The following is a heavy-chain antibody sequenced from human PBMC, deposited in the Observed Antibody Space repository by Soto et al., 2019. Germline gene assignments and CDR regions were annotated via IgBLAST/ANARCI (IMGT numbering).Heavy chain of an antibody. V-gene: IGHV3-33*01. J-gene: IGHJ4*02. CDR2: IWYDGSNK. CDR1: GFTFSSYG. CDR3: ARDRGELSLFDY. D-gene: IGHD3-16*02. Sequence: GGSLRLSCAASGFTFSSYGMHWVRQAPGKGLEWVAVIWYDGSNKYYADSVKGRFTIPRDNSKNTLYLQMNSLRAEDTAVYYCARDRGELSLFDYWGQGTPVTVSS.